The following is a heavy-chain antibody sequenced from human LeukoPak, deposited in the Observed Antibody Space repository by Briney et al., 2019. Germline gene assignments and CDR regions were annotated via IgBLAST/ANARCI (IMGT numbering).Heavy chain of an antibody. J-gene: IGHJ4*02. Sequence: PGGSLRLSCAASGFTFTTNGMSWVRQAPGKGLEWVSAISGSGGSTIYADSVKGRFTISRDNSKNTLYLQMNSLRAEDTAVYYCAKYYIGSYDYWGRGTLVTVSS. D-gene: IGHD1-26*01. CDR3: AKYYIGSYDY. CDR1: GFTFTTNG. CDR2: ISGSGGST. V-gene: IGHV3-23*01.